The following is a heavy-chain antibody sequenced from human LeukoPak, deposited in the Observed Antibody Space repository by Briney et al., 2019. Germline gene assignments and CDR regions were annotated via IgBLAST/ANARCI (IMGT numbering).Heavy chain of an antibody. J-gene: IGHJ4*02. Sequence: SETLSLTCTVSGVFISSSNSYWGWIRQPPGKGLEWIGSIYYTGNTYYNASLKSRVTISIDKSKNQFSLKLSSVTAADTAVYYCASSIDLYYYDSSGYLGYWGQGTLVTVSS. V-gene: IGHV4-39*07. CDR1: GVFISSSNSY. D-gene: IGHD3-22*01. CDR3: ASSIDLYYYDSSGYLGY. CDR2: IYYTGNT.